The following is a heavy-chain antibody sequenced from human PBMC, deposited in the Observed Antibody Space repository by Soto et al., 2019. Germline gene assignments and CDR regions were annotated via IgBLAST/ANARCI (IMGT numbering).Heavy chain of an antibody. CDR3: ALATLIIRHITNLGDASPGVVEH. Sequence: QVQLVQSGAEVKMPGASVRVSCEASGYTFTEYFLHWVRQAPGQGLEWMGWISPESGVTNIAPKFEGRVTMTADTASTTAYMQLSGLRYDDTAVYYCALATLIIRHITNLGDASPGVVEHWGQGTLVSVSS. V-gene: IGHV1-2*02. J-gene: IGHJ5*02. D-gene: IGHD3-3*01. CDR2: ISPESGVT. CDR1: GYTFTEYF.